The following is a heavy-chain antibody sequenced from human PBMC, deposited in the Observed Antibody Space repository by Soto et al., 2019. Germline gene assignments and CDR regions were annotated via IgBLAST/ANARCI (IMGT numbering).Heavy chain of an antibody. V-gene: IGHV3-23*01. CDR2: ISGSGGST. CDR3: AKDHTVEYYYYYYGMDV. Sequence: GGSLRLSCAASGFTFSSYAMSWVRQAPGKGLEWVSAISGSGGSTYYADSVKGRFTISRDNSKNTLYLQMNSLRAEDTAVYYCAKDHTVEYYYYYYGMDVWGQGTTVTVSS. D-gene: IGHD4-17*01. J-gene: IGHJ6*02. CDR1: GFTFSSYA.